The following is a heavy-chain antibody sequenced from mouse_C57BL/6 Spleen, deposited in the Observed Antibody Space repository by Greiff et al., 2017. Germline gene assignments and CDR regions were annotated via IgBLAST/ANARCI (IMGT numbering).Heavy chain of an antibody. CDR2: ILPGSGIT. D-gene: IGHD1-1*01. V-gene: IGHV1-9*01. CDR1: GYTFTGYW. Sequence: LVEPGASVTLSCKATGYTFTGYWIEWVKQRPGHGLEWIGEILPGSGITNYNEKFKGKATFTADTSSNTAYRQLSSLTTEDSSIYYCASAGSSFWYFDVWGTGTTVTVSS. CDR3: ASAGSSFWYFDV. J-gene: IGHJ1*03.